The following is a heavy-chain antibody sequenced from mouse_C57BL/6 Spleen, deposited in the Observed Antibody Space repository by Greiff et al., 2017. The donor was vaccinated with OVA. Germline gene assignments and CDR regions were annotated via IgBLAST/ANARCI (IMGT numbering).Heavy chain of an antibody. CDR1: GYTFTSYW. CDR3: ARRLDSNYDAMDY. D-gene: IGHD2-5*01. J-gene: IGHJ4*01. V-gene: IGHV1-69*01. Sequence: QVQLQQPGAELVMPGASVKLSCKASGYTFTSYWMHWVKQRPGQGLEWIGEIDPSDSYTNYNQKFKGKSTLTVDKSSSTAYMQLSSLTYEDSAVYYCARRLDSNYDAMDYWGQGTSVTVSS. CDR2: IDPSDSYT.